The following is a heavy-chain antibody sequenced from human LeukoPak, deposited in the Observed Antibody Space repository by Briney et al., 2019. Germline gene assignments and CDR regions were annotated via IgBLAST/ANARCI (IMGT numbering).Heavy chain of an antibody. V-gene: IGHV1-69*05. J-gene: IGHJ6*03. Sequence: ASVKVSCKASGGTFSSYAISWVRQAPGQGLEWMGGIIPIFGTANYAQKFQGRVTITTDESTSTAYMELSSLRSEDTAVYYCARGRVSMVRGLFYYYYYKGVWGKGT. CDR2: IIPIFGTA. D-gene: IGHD3-10*01. CDR3: ARGRVSMVRGLFYYYYYKGV. CDR1: GGTFSSYA.